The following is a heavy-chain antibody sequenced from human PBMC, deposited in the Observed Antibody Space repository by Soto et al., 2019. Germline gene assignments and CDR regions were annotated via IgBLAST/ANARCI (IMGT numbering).Heavy chain of an antibody. CDR1: GGSFSGYY. CDR2: INHSGST. V-gene: IGHV4-34*01. J-gene: IGHJ4*02. Sequence: SETLSLTCAVYGGSFSGYYWSWIRQPPGKGLEWIGEINHSGSTNYNPSLKSRVTISVDTSKNQFSLKLSSVTAADTAVYYCARAFPGIAVAMPYYFDYWGQGTLVTVSS. D-gene: IGHD6-19*01. CDR3: ARAFPGIAVAMPYYFDY.